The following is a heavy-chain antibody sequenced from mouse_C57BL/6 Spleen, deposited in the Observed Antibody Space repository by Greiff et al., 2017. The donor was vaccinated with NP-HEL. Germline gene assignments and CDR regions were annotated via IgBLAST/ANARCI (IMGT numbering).Heavy chain of an antibody. Sequence: VQLKESGPELVKPGASVKIPCKASGYTFTDYNMDWVKQSHGKSLEWIGDINPNNGGTIYNQKFKGKATLTVDKSSSTAYMELRSLTSEDTAVYYCARGYYGSSYLYYYAMDYWGQGTSVTVSS. D-gene: IGHD1-1*01. CDR1: GYTFTDYN. J-gene: IGHJ4*01. V-gene: IGHV1-18*01. CDR2: INPNNGGT. CDR3: ARGYYGSSYLYYYAMDY.